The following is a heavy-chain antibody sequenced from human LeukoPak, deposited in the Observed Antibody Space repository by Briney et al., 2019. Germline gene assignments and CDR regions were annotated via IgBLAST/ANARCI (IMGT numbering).Heavy chain of an antibody. J-gene: IGHJ6*03. V-gene: IGHV1-24*01. CDR1: GYTLTELS. CDR3: ARNYGGKAYYYMDV. CDR2: FDPEDGET. Sequence: ASVKVSCKVSGYTLTELSMHWVRQAPGKGLEWMGGFDPEDGETIYAQKFQGRVTMTEDTSTDTAYMELSRLRSDDTAVYYCARNYGGKAYYYMDVWGKGTTVTVSS. D-gene: IGHD4-23*01.